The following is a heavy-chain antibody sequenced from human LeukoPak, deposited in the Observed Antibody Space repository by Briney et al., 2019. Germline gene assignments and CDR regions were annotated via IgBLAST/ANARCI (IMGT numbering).Heavy chain of an antibody. CDR3: ARPSLFGESYYFDY. CDR1: GYTFTGYY. Sequence: ASVKVSCKASGYTFTGYYMHWVRQAPGQGLEWMGWINPNSGGTNYAQKFQGRVTMTRDTSISTAYMELSRLRPDDTAVYCCARPSLFGESYYFDYWGQGTLVTVSS. J-gene: IGHJ4*02. V-gene: IGHV1-2*02. CDR2: INPNSGGT. D-gene: IGHD3-10*01.